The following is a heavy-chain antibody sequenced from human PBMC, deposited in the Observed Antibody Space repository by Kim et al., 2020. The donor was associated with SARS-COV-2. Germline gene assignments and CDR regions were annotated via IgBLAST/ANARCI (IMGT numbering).Heavy chain of an antibody. D-gene: IGHD3-10*01. V-gene: IGHV4-31*03. J-gene: IGHJ6*02. CDR1: GGSITSGDYY. CDR3: ARDHRRRHDTMVRGVEYYYYGLDV. CDR2: ISYSGST. Sequence: SETLSLTCSVSGGSITSGDYYWSWIRQHAGKGLEWIGYISYSGSTYYNPSIKSRLTISIDTSKKQFPLKLTSVTAADTAVYYCARDHRRRHDTMVRGVEYYYYGLDVWGQGTKVTVSS.